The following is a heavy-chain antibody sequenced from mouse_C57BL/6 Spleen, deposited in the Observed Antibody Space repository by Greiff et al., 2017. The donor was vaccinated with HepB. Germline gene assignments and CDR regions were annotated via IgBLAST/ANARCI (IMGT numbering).Heavy chain of an antibody. J-gene: IGHJ2*01. CDR2: IDPSDSYT. V-gene: IGHV1-50*01. CDR1: GYTFTSYW. D-gene: IGHD1-1*01. CDR3: ERSTVVATGYFDY. Sequence: QVQLQQPGAELVKPGASVKLSCKASGYTFTSYWMQWVKQRPGQGLEWIGEIDPSDSYTNYNQKFKGKATLTVDTSSSTAYMQLSSLTSEDSAVYYGERSTVVATGYFDYWGQGTTLTVSS.